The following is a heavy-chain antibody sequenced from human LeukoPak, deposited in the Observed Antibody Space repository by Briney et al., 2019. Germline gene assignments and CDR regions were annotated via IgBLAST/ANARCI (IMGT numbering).Heavy chain of an antibody. CDR1: GFSFFTYT. CDR3: ARDDSGWAPIDY. V-gene: IGHV3-48*01. Sequence: GGSLRLSCEASGFSFFTYTMHWVRQAPGKGLEWVSYISSSSSTIYYADSVKGRFTISRDNSKNTLYLQMNSLRAEDTAVYYCARDDSGWAPIDYWGQGTLVTVSS. CDR2: ISSSSSTI. D-gene: IGHD6-19*01. J-gene: IGHJ4*02.